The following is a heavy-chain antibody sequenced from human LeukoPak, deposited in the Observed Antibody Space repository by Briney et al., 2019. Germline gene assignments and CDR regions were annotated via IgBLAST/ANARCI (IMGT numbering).Heavy chain of an antibody. D-gene: IGHD3-22*01. J-gene: IGHJ4*02. CDR2: IYYSGRT. Sequence: PSETLSLTCTVSGGSISSSSYYWGWIRQPPGEGLEWIGCIYYSGRTYYNPSLRGRVTISVDTSKIQFSLKLSSVTAADTAVYYCARRIAIVAMIVVVTDYYFDYWGQGALVTVSS. CDR3: ARRIAIVAMIVVVTDYYFDY. CDR1: GGSISSSSYY. V-gene: IGHV4-39*01.